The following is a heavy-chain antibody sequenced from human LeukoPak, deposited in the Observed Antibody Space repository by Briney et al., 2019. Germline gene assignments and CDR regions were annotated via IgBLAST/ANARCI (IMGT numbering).Heavy chain of an antibody. V-gene: IGHV3-21*01. CDR2: ISSSSSYI. CDR1: GFTFTSSG. CDR3: ARDQGATAISY. D-gene: IGHD2-2*02. Sequence: GGSLRLSCEASGFTFTSSGMHWVRQAPGKGLEWVSSISSSSSYIYYADSVKGRFTISRDNAKNSLYLQMNSLRAEDTAVYYCARDQGATAISYWGQGTLVTVSS. J-gene: IGHJ4*02.